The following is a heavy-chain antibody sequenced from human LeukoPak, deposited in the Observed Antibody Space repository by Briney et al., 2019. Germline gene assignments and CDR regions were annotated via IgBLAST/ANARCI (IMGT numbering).Heavy chain of an antibody. CDR2: IYYSGST. CDR3: ARDPAAAGLDY. J-gene: IGHJ4*02. D-gene: IGHD6-13*01. V-gene: IGHV4-30-4*02. Sequence: SETLSLTCTVSGGSISSGDYYWSWIRQPPGKGLEWIGYIYYSGSTYYNPSLKSRVTISVGTSKNQFTLKLSSVTAADTAVYYCARDPAAAGLDYWGQGTLVTVSS. CDR1: GGSISSGDYY.